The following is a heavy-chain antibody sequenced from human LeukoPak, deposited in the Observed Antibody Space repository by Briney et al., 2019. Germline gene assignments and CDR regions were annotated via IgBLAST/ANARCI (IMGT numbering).Heavy chain of an antibody. D-gene: IGHD3-9*01. J-gene: IGHJ4*02. Sequence: ASVKVSCKTAGYTFSSHGISWVRQAPGQGLEWMGWISANSGDTKIAQKFQGRVTMTTETSTNTAYMELRSLRFDDTAIYYCARDKRYAFDNWGQGTLVSVSS. CDR1: GYTFSSHG. CDR2: ISANSGDT. CDR3: ARDKRYAFDN. V-gene: IGHV1-18*01.